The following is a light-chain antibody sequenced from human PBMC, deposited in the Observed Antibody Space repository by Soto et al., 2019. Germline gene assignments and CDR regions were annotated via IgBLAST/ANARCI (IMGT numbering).Light chain of an antibody. Sequence: EIVMTQSPATLSVSPGERATLSCRASQSVSSNLAWYQQKPGQPPRLLIYDVSTRATGIPARFSGSGSGTEFTLTISSLQSEDFAVYHCQQYNKWPLTFGGGTKV. CDR2: DVS. CDR1: QSVSSN. V-gene: IGKV3-15*01. CDR3: QQYNKWPLT. J-gene: IGKJ4*01.